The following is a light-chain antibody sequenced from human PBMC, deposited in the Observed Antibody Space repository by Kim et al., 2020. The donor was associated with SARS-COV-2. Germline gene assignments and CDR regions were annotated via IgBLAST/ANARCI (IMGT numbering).Light chain of an antibody. Sequence: ASVGDRVTITCRESQGIKYYLAWYQQKPGKVPKLLIYAASTLQPGVPSRFSGSGTGTDFTLTISGLQPEDVATYYCQNYDSDPLTFGPGTKVDIK. CDR2: AAS. V-gene: IGKV1-27*01. CDR1: QGIKYY. J-gene: IGKJ3*01. CDR3: QNYDSDPLT.